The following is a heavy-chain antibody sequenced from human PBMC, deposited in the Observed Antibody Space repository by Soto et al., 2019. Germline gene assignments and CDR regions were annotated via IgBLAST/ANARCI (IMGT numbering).Heavy chain of an antibody. V-gene: IGHV4-39*01. D-gene: IGHD3-3*01. CDR1: DGSISNSSYY. CDR3: ARHPTQYDGWSGYLAWFDS. CDR2: IYYSGST. J-gene: IGHJ5*01. Sequence: SETLSLTCTVSDGSISNSSYYWGWISQPPGKGLEWIGSIYYSGSTYYNPSLKSRATISVHPSKNQFSLKLSSVTAADTAVYYCARHPTQYDGWSGYLAWFDSRGQGTLVTVSS.